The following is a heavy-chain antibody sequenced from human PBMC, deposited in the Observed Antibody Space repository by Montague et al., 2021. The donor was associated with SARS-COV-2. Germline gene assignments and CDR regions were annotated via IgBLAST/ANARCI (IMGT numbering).Heavy chain of an antibody. Sequence: SETLSLTCTVPGGSFIGYYWGWIRQPPGKGLEWIGEINHNGNTQYNPSLKSRLTMSLDTSRTHISLQVTSVTAADTAVYFCARRLCSFGSGTYRDWGQGTLVTVSS. V-gene: IGHV4-34*01. D-gene: IGHD3-10*01. CDR1: GGSFIGYY. J-gene: IGHJ4*02. CDR2: INHNGNT. CDR3: ARRLCSFGSGTYRD.